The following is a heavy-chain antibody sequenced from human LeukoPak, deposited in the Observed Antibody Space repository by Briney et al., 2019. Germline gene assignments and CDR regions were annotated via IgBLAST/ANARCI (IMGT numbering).Heavy chain of an antibody. CDR1: GGSISSGGYS. V-gene: IGHV4-30-2*01. J-gene: IGHJ4*02. CDR3: AREGRSWGFDY. D-gene: IGHD7-27*01. Sequence: PSQTLSLTCAVFGGSISSGGYSWSWIRQPPGKGLEWIGYIYHSGSTYYNPSLKSRVTISVDRSKNQFSLKLSSVTAADTAVYYCAREGRSWGFDYWGQGTLVTVSS. CDR2: IYHSGST.